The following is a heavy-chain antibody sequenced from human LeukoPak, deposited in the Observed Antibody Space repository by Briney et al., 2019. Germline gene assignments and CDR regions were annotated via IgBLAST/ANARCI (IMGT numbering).Heavy chain of an antibody. CDR2: IRGSGGST. CDR1: GFTFSSYA. V-gene: IGHV3-23*01. CDR3: AKSGPTRGYYYYYGMDV. D-gene: IGHD5-12*01. J-gene: IGHJ6*02. Sequence: GGSLRFSCAASGFTFSSYAMSWVRQAPGKGLEWVSAIRGSGGSTYYADSVKGRFTISRDNSKNTLYLQMNSLRAEDTAVYYCAKSGPTRGYYYYYGMDVWGQGTTVTVSS.